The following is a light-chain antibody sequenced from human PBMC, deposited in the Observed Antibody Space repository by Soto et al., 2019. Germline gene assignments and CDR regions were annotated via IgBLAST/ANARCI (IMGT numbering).Light chain of an antibody. CDR3: SSYAGSNKGV. CDR2: EVS. V-gene: IGLV2-8*01. J-gene: IGLJ2*01. Sequence: QSVLTQPPSASGSPGQSVTISCTGTSSDVGGYNYVSWYQQHPGKAPKLMIYEVSKQPSGVPDRFSGSKSGNTASLTVSWLQAEDEADYYCSSYAGSNKGVFGGGTKVTVL. CDR1: SSDVGGYNY.